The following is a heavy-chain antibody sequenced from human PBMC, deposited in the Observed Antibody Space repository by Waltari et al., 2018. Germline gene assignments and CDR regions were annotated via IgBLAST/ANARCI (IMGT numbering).Heavy chain of an antibody. D-gene: IGHD3-10*01. V-gene: IGHV4-39*07. J-gene: IGHJ6*02. CDR1: GGSISSSSYY. CDR3: AREGGYYGSGSKGGMDV. CDR2: IYYSGST. Sequence: QLQLQESGPGLVKPSETLSLTCTVSGGSISSSSYYWGWIRQPPGKGLEWIGSIYYSGSTYYNPSLKSRVTIAVDTSKNQFSLKLSSVTAADTAVYYCAREGGYYGSGSKGGMDVWGQGTTVTVSS.